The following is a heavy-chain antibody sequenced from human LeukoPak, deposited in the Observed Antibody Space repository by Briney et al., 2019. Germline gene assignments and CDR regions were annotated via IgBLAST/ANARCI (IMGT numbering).Heavy chain of an antibody. D-gene: IGHD5-24*01. J-gene: IGHJ3*02. CDR2: IYSGGST. CDR1: GFTVSRNY. CDR3: AGALPTNTKMATIQGYAFDI. V-gene: IGHV3-53*05. Sequence: GGSLSLSCAASGFTVSRNYMSGVRQAPGKGLEGVSVIYSGGSTYYADSVKGRFTISRDNSKNTLYLQMNSLRAEDTAVYYCAGALPTNTKMATIQGYAFDIWGQGTMVTVSS.